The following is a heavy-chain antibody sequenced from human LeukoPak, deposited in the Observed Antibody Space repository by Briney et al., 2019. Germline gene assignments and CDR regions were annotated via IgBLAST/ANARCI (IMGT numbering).Heavy chain of an antibody. CDR2: ITVSGGTT. Sequence: PGESLRLSCAASEFTFSSYAMQWVRPAPGKGLEWVSGITVSGGTTYYTDSVKGRFTISRDNSKNTLYLQINSLRAEDTAVYYCAKYLSARGPPYALDVWGQGTTVTVSS. CDR1: EFTFSSYA. J-gene: IGHJ6*02. V-gene: IGHV3-23*01. D-gene: IGHD2/OR15-2a*01. CDR3: AKYLSARGPPYALDV.